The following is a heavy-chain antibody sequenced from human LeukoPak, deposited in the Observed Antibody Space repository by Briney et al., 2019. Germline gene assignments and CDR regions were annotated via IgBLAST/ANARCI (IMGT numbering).Heavy chain of an antibody. D-gene: IGHD3-9*01. Sequence: PGRSLRLSCAASGFTFSSYGMHWVRQAPGKGLEWVSVIWFDGSNKYYADSVKGRFTISRDNSKNTLYLQMNSLRAEDTAVYYCASDILTGYTETNYWGQGTLVTVSS. V-gene: IGHV3-33*08. J-gene: IGHJ4*02. CDR2: IWFDGSNK. CDR1: GFTFSSYG. CDR3: ASDILTGYTETNY.